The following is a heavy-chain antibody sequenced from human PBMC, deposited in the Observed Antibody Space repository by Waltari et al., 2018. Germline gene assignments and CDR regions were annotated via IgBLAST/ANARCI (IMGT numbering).Heavy chain of an antibody. V-gene: IGHV3-21*01. Sequence: EVQLVESGGGLVKPGGSLRLSCSASGFTFSTDSMKWVRQAPGRGLVCLSSISRDGNHKHYADSVQGRFTVSIDQAKNSVSRQINSLTAEDTAVYYYASGGGGFYLGYWGQGALVTVSS. CDR1: GFTFSTDS. D-gene: IGHD3-10*01. CDR2: ISRDGNHK. CDR3: ASGGGGFYLGY. J-gene: IGHJ4*02.